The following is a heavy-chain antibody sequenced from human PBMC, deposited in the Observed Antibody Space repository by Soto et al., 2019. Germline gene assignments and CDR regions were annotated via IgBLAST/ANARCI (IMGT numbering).Heavy chain of an antibody. V-gene: IGHV3-30*03. CDR1: GFTFTSYG. D-gene: IGHD2-2*01. CDR2: LSYAGRNK. CDR3: ARDNCISTSCYRLYNWFDP. J-gene: IGHJ5*02. Sequence: ESGGGVVQPGRSLRLSCAASGFTFTSYGMHWFRQAPGKGLEWVAVLSYAGRNKYYADSVKGRFTISRDNSKNTPYLQMNSLRAEDTAVYYCARDNCISTSCYRLYNWFDPWGQGTLVTVSS.